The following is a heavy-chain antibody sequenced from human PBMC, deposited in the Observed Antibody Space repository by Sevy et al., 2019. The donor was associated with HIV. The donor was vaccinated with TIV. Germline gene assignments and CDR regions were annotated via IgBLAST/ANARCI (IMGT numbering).Heavy chain of an antibody. J-gene: IGHJ4*02. D-gene: IGHD6-25*01. V-gene: IGHV4-39*01. CDR3: ARHKRSIAAEYFDY. CDR2: IYYSGST. CDR1: GGSISSSSYY. Sequence: SETQSLTCTVSGGSISSSSYYWGWIRQPPGKGLEWIGSIYYSGSTYYNPSLKSRVTISVDTSKNQFSLKLSSVTAADTAVYYCARHKRSIAAEYFDYWGQGTLVTVSS.